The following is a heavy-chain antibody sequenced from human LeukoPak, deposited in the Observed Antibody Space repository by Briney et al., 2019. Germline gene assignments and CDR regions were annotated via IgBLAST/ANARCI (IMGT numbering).Heavy chain of an antibody. CDR3: ARTDTAMVFGKKGYFDY. CDR2: ISYDGSNK. J-gene: IGHJ4*02. Sequence: QPGGSLRLSCAASGFTFSSYAMHWVRQAPGKGLEWVAVISYDGSNKYYADSVKGRFTISRDNSKNTLYLQMNSLRAEDTAVYYCARTDTAMVFGKKGYFDYWGQGTLVTVSS. D-gene: IGHD5-18*01. V-gene: IGHV3-30-3*01. CDR1: GFTFSSYA.